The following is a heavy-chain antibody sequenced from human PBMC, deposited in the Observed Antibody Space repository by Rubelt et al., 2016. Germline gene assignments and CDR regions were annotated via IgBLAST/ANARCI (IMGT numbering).Heavy chain of an antibody. J-gene: IGHJ5*02. CDR1: GHTFTDHS. D-gene: IGHD4-17*01. V-gene: IGHV1-3*01. Sequence: QVQLVQSGSELKKPGASVKVSCKGSGHTFTDHSMHWVRQAPGQSLEWMGWINGGNGDTTYSQKFQGRVSITRDTSATMAYLELSSLRPDDTAVYFCARGPDYGDSGWFDTWGQGTLVTVSS. CDR2: INGGNGDT. CDR3: ARGPDYGDSGWFDT.